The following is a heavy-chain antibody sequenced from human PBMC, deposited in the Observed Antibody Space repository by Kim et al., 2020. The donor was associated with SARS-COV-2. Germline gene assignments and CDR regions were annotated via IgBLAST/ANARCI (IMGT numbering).Heavy chain of an antibody. CDR2: INPNSGGT. D-gene: IGHD2-15*01. J-gene: IGHJ6*02. CDR3: ARVRGPLVGYCSGGSCYHQGLGMDV. V-gene: IGHV1-2*06. CDR1: GYTFTGYY. Sequence: ASVKVSCKASGYTFTGYYMHWVRQAPGQGLEWMGRINPNSGGTNYAQKFQGRVTMTRDTSISTAYMELSRLRSDDTAVYYCARVRGPLVGYCSGGSCYHQGLGMDVWGQGTTVTVSS.